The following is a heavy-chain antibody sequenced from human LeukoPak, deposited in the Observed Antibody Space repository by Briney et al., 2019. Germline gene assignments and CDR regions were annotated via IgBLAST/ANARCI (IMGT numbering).Heavy chain of an antibody. V-gene: IGHV4-39*02. CDR3: ARERDRARPRS. J-gene: IGHJ5*02. Sequence: ASETLSLTCTVSGGSISSSSYYWGWIRQPPGKGLEWIGSIYYSGSTYYNPSLKSRVTISVDTSKNQFSLKLSSVTAADTAVYYCARERDRARPRSWGQGTLVTVSS. D-gene: IGHD6-6*01. CDR1: GGSISSSSYY. CDR2: IYYSGST.